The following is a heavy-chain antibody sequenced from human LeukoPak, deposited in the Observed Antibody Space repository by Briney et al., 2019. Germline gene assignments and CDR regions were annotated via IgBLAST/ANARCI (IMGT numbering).Heavy chain of an antibody. J-gene: IGHJ6*02. CDR2: MNPNSGNT. V-gene: IGHV1-8*01. D-gene: IGHD2-2*01. Sequence: ATVKVSCKASGYTFTRYDINWVRQATGQGLEWMGWMNPNSGNTGYAQKFQGRVTMTRNTSIGTAYMELSSLRSEDTAVYYCARSEGGGYCSSTSCFFVTSYGMDVWGQGTTVTVSS. CDR1: GYTFTRYD. CDR3: ARSEGGGYCSSTSCFFVTSYGMDV.